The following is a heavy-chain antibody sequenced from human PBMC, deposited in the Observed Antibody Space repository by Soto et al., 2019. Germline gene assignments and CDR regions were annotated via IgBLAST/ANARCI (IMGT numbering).Heavy chain of an antibody. J-gene: IGHJ4*02. CDR2: IYSSGST. Sequence: SETLSLTCAVSGYSISNTNWWGWIRQPPGKGLEWNGYIYSSGSTYYNPSLKILVTISVDTSKNQFSLKLSSVTAADTAVYYCARSSTSANYFDYWGQGTLVTVS. D-gene: IGHD2-2*01. V-gene: IGHV4-28*01. CDR1: GYSISNTNW. CDR3: ARSSTSANYFDY.